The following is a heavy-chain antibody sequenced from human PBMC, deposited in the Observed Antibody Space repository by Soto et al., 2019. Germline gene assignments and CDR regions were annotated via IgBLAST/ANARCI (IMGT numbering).Heavy chain of an antibody. D-gene: IGHD6-13*01. V-gene: IGHV3-9*01. CDR2: INWNSDTI. CDR1: GFTFDDYA. Sequence: EVQLVESGGGLVQPGRSLRLSCTASGFTFDDYAMHWVRQAPGKGLEWVSGINWNSDTIGYADSVKGRFTISRDTAKKSLFLQMNRLRTEDRALYYCAKESGSWYEVPINYWGQGTLVTVSS. J-gene: IGHJ4*02. CDR3: AKESGSWYEVPINY.